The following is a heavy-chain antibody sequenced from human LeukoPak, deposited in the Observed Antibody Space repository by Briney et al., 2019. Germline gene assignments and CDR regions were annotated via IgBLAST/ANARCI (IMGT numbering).Heavy chain of an antibody. CDR1: GFTFSSYW. CDR2: INADGSST. D-gene: IGHD5-18*01. V-gene: IGHV3-74*01. J-gene: IGHJ4*02. CDR3: ARGGYHAYYLDY. Sequence: GGSLRLSCAASGFTFSSYWMHWVRQAPGKGLVWVSRINADGSSTSYADSVKGRFTISRDNAKNTLYLQMNSLRAEDTAVYYCARGGYHAYYLDYWGQGSLVTVSS.